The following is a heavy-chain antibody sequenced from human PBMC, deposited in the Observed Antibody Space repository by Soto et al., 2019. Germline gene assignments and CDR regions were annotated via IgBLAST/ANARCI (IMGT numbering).Heavy chain of an antibody. J-gene: IGHJ6*02. CDR3: ARDRLGEYSRGWYGYYGMDV. V-gene: IGHV4-61*01. Sequence: SETLSLTCTVSGGSVSSGSYYWSWIRQPPGKGLEWIGYIYYSGSTNYNPSLKSRVTISVDTSKNQFSLKLSSVTAADTAVYYCARDRLGEYSRGWYGYYGMDVWGQGTRVTVSS. D-gene: IGHD6-19*01. CDR2: IYYSGST. CDR1: GGSVSSGSYY.